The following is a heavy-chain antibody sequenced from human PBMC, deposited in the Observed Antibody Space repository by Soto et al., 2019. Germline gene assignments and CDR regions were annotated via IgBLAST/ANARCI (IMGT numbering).Heavy chain of an antibody. CDR3: ARGPKQTPRHSNSWFVPDY. CDR1: GYTFPDYY. J-gene: IGHJ4*02. D-gene: IGHD6-13*01. Sequence: QLHLVQSGAEVKKPGASVRVSCKASGYTFPDYYIHWVRQAPGQGLEWMGWINPKSGVTNSAQKFQGRIIMTRDTSITTAYLELSSLRSDDTAVYYCARGPKQTPRHSNSWFVPDYWGKGSLVTVS. CDR2: INPKSGVT. V-gene: IGHV1-2*02.